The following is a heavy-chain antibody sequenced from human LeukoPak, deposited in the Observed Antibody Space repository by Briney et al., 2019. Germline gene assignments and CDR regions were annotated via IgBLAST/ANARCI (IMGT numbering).Heavy chain of an antibody. D-gene: IGHD6-13*01. CDR2: ISYDGLKK. Sequence: GALRLSCVASGFTFADYALHWVRQAPDKGLQWVALISYDGLKKYYAESVKGRFSISKDSSKNTLYLQMDSLRIDDTGVYYCAREEQDLVRDYYYYMDLWGKGTTVTVSS. V-gene: IGHV3-30*04. CDR1: GFTFADYA. J-gene: IGHJ6*03. CDR3: AREEQDLVRDYYYYMDL.